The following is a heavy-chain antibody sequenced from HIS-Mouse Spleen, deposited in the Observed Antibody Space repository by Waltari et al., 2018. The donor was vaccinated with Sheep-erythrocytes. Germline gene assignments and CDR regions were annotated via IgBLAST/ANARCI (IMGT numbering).Heavy chain of an antibody. Sequence: QLQLQESGPGLVKPSETLSLTCTVSGGSISSSSYYWGWIRQPPGKGLEWIGSIYYSGSTYSKPSLKSRVTISVDTSKNPFSLKLISVTAADTAVYYWARLYYYDSSGYYFDYWGQGTLVTVSS. CDR3: ARLYYYDSSGYYFDY. D-gene: IGHD3-22*01. CDR2: IYYSGST. CDR1: GGSISSSSYY. J-gene: IGHJ4*02. V-gene: IGHV4-39*01.